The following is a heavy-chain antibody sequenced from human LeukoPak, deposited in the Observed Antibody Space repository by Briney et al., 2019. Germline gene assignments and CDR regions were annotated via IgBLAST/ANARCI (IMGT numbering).Heavy chain of an antibody. Sequence: ASETLSLTXTVSGGSIRNHYWSWVRQPPGKALEWVGYVSDTGHTNSNPSLESRVTISVDTSKNQFSLKLSSVTAADAAVYYCARDSSYTSGSYYDDYFNSWSQGTLVTVSS. CDR2: VSDTGHT. CDR1: GGSIRNHY. J-gene: IGHJ4*02. D-gene: IGHD3-10*01. V-gene: IGHV4-59*11. CDR3: ARDSSYTSGSYYDDYFNS.